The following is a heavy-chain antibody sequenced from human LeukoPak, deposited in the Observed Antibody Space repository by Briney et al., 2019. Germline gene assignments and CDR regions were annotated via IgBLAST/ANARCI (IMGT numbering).Heavy chain of an antibody. Sequence: GGSLRLSCAASGFTFSSYAMHWVRQAPGKGLEWVAVISYDGSNKYYADSVKGRFTISRDNSKNTLYLQMNSLRAEDTAVYYCARGYCSSTSCLNDYWGQGTLVTVSS. CDR3: ARGYCSSTSCLNDY. D-gene: IGHD2-2*01. CDR1: GFTFSSYA. CDR2: ISYDGSNK. J-gene: IGHJ4*02. V-gene: IGHV3-30-3*01.